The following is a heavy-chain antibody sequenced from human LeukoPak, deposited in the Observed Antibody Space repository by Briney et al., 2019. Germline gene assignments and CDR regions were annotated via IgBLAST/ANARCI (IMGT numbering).Heavy chain of an antibody. Sequence: GGSLRLSCAASGFTFDDYGMSWVRQAPGKGLEWVSGINWNGISTHYADSVKGRFTISRDNAKNSLYLQMNSLRAEDTAVYYCAKGCIRFLEWLGQDAFDIWGQGTMVTVSS. V-gene: IGHV3-20*04. J-gene: IGHJ3*02. CDR3: AKGCIRFLEWLGQDAFDI. CDR1: GFTFDDYG. CDR2: INWNGIST. D-gene: IGHD3-3*01.